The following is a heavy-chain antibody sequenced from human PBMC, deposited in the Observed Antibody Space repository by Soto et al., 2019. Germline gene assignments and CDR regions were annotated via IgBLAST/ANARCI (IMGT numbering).Heavy chain of an antibody. CDR2: INAAGGTT. CDR3: GIDPNGDYVGAFDM. J-gene: IGHJ3*02. Sequence: EVQLLESGGGLVQPGGSLRLSCAASGVTFNKYAMSWVRQAPGKGPEWVSGINAAGGTTYYADSVKGRFTISRDNSSATIPLQMNSQRAEDTALYYCGIDPNGDYVGAFDMWGQGTVVTVSS. CDR1: GVTFNKYA. V-gene: IGHV3-23*01. D-gene: IGHD4-17*01.